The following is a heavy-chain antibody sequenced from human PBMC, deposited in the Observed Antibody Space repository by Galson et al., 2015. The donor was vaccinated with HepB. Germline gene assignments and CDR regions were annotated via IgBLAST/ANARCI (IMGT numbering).Heavy chain of an antibody. CDR1: GFTFSNYR. V-gene: IGHV3-48*03. CDR3: ARAKSSSETGGYPVFDY. CDR2: ISTTGTTA. D-gene: IGHD2-8*02. Sequence: SLRLSCAASGFTFSNYRMSWGRQAPGKGLEWVSYISTTGTTAHYADSVNGRTTISRDNAENSLYLQMDSLRAEDTAFYYCARAKSSSETGGYPVFDYWGQGTLVTVSS. J-gene: IGHJ4*02.